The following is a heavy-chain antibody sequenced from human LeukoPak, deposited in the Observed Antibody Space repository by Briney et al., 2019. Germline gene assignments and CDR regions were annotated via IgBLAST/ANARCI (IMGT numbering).Heavy chain of an antibody. Sequence: SETLSLTCTVSGGSISSSSYYWGWIHQPPGKGLEWIGEINHSGSTNYNPSLKSRVTISVDTSKNQFSLKLSSVTAADTAMYYCAGRDGYNSLDHWGQGTLVTVSA. CDR3: AGRDGYNSLDH. CDR1: GGSISSSSYY. CDR2: INHSGST. V-gene: IGHV4-39*07. D-gene: IGHD5-24*01. J-gene: IGHJ4*02.